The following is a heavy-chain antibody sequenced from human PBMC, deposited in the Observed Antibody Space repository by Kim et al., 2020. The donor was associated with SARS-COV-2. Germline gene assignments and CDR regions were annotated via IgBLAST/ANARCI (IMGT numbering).Heavy chain of an antibody. CDR1: GYTFTGYF. D-gene: IGHD3-9*01. CDR2: INPNSGGT. V-gene: IGHV1-2*02. Sequence: ASVKVSCKASGYTFTGYFIHWVRQAPGQGLEWMGWINPNSGGTKYAQKFQGRVTMTRDTSISTAYMELNNLRSDDTAVYFCARVRTYDILTGDYPLDYWGQGTLVTVSS. J-gene: IGHJ4*02. CDR3: ARVRTYDILTGDYPLDY.